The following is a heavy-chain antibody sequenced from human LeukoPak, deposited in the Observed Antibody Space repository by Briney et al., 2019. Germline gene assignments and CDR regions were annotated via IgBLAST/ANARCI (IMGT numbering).Heavy chain of an antibody. CDR2: ISSSSSYI. CDR1: GFTFSSYS. J-gene: IGHJ4*02. V-gene: IGHV3-21*01. CDR3: ARVSYDSSGYRFDY. Sequence: GGSLRLSCAASGFTFSSYSMNWVSQAPGKGLEWVSCISSSSSYIYYADSVKGRFTISRDNAKKSLYLQVNSLRAEDTAVYYCARVSYDSSGYRFDYWGQGTLVTVSS. D-gene: IGHD3-22*01.